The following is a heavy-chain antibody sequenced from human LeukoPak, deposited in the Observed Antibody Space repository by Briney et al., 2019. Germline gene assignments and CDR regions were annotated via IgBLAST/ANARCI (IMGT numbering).Heavy chain of an antibody. CDR3: ARVFVEGATKIVDH. CDR2: IYYSGST. V-gene: IGHV4-39*07. D-gene: IGHD5-24*01. J-gene: IGHJ4*02. CDR1: GGSISSSSYY. Sequence: SETLSLTCTVSGGSISSSSYYWGWIRQPPGKGLEWIGSIYYSGSTYYNPSLKSRVTISVDTSKNQFSLKLSSVTAADTAVYYCARVFVEGATKIVDHWGQGTLVTVSS.